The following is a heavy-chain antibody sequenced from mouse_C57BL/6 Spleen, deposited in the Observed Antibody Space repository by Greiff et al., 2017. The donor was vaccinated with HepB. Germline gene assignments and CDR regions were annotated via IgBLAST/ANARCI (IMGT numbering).Heavy chain of an antibody. J-gene: IGHJ3*01. D-gene: IGHD2-10*02. CDR2: IYPGDGDT. Sequence: QVQLKQSGPELVKPGASVKISCKASGYAFSSSWMNWVKQRPGKGLEWIGRIYPGDGDTNYNGKFKGKATLTADKSSSTAYMQLSSLTSEDSAVYFCARSGYGSRFAYWGQGTLVTVSA. V-gene: IGHV1-82*01. CDR1: GYAFSSSW. CDR3: ARSGYGSRFAY.